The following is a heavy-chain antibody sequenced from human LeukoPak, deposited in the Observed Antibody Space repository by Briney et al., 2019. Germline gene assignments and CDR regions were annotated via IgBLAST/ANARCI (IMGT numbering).Heavy chain of an antibody. CDR3: ARAPMGAAPLY. V-gene: IGHV1-24*01. CDR1: GYTLTELS. Sequence: ASVKVSCKVSGYTLTELSMHWVRQAPGKGLGWMGGFDPEDGETIYAQKFQGRVTLTRDTSITTAYMELTSLRSDDTVFYYWARAPMGAAPLYWGQGTLVTVSS. CDR2: FDPEDGET. D-gene: IGHD6-6*01. J-gene: IGHJ4*02.